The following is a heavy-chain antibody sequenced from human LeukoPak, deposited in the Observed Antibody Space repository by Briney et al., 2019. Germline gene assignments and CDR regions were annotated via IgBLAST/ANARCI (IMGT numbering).Heavy chain of an antibody. CDR1: GFTFSSYS. J-gene: IGHJ4*02. CDR2: VKQDGSEK. Sequence: TGGSLRLSCAASGFTFSSYSMNWVRQAPGKGLEWVANVKQDGSEKYYVDSVKGRFTISRDNAKNSLYLQMNSLRAEDTAVYYCARGGTPPDVLLWFGELFDYWGQGTLVTVSS. CDR3: ARGGTPPDVLLWFGELFDY. D-gene: IGHD3-10*01. V-gene: IGHV3-7*01.